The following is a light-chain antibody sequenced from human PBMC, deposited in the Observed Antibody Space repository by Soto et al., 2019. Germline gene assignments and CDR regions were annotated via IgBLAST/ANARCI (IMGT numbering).Light chain of an antibody. Sequence: EIVLTQPPGTLSLSPGERATLSCRASQSVSSSYLAWYQQKPGQAPRLLMYSTSSRATGIPDRFSGSGSGTDFTLTISRLEPEDFAVYYCQQYVSSRWTFGQGTKV. V-gene: IGKV3-20*01. CDR2: STS. CDR3: QQYVSSRWT. J-gene: IGKJ1*01. CDR1: QSVSSSY.